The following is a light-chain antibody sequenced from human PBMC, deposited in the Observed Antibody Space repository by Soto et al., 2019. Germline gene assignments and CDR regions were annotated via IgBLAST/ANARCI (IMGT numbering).Light chain of an antibody. Sequence: VMTQSPATLSLSPGESATLSCRASQNIYSNIAWYQQRTGQAPRLLIYDESTMATGLPARFSGSGSGTELNLTISRLQSEDFAVYYCQQYNNWPLTCGGGTKVDIK. V-gene: IGKV3-15*01. CDR2: DES. CDR1: QNIYSN. CDR3: QQYNNWPLT. J-gene: IGKJ4*01.